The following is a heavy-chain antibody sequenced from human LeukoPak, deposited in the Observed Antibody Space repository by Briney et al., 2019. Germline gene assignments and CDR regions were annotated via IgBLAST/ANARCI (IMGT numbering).Heavy chain of an antibody. D-gene: IGHD6-13*01. Sequence: GGSLRLSCAASGFTFSSYSMNWVRQAPGKGLEWVSSISSSSSYIYYADSVKGRFTISRDNAKNSLYLQMNSLRAEDTAVYYCARSSIAAAGHLDYWGQGTLDTVSS. CDR1: GFTFSSYS. CDR3: ARSSIAAAGHLDY. CDR2: ISSSSSYI. J-gene: IGHJ4*02. V-gene: IGHV3-21*01.